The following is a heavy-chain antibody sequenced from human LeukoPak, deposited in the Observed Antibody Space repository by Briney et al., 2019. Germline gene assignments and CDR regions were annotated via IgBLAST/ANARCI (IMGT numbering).Heavy chain of an antibody. CDR3: AKEHYYYVGTGYFGL. J-gene: IGHJ4*02. CDR1: RFTFDDYA. V-gene: IGHV3-9*01. Sequence: PGGSLRLSCAASRFTFDDYAMHWVRQAPGKGLEWGSGISWDSGSIGYADSVKGRFSISRDNAKNSLYLQMNNLRAEDTALYYCAKEHYYYVGTGYFGLWGQGTLVTVSS. D-gene: IGHD3-22*01. CDR2: ISWDSGSI.